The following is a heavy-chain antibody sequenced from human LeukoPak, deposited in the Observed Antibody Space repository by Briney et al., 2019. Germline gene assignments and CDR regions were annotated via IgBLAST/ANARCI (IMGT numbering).Heavy chain of an antibody. CDR1: GFTFSSYS. J-gene: IGHJ6*02. D-gene: IGHD3-10*01. CDR2: ISSSSSTI. Sequence: GGSLRLSCAASGFTFSSYSMNWVRQAPGKGLEWVSHISSSSSTIYYADSVKGRFTISRDNAKNSLYLQMNSLRAEDTAVYYCAREGGIWFGELSYYYYYGMDVWGQGATVTVSS. CDR3: AREGGIWFGELSYYYYYGMDV. V-gene: IGHV3-48*01.